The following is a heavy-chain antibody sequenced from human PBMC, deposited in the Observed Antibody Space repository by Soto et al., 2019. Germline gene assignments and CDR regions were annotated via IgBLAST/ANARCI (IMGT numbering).Heavy chain of an antibody. CDR1: GYTFSNFW. J-gene: IGHJ4*02. CDR3: ARSPRSSPYFDY. D-gene: IGHD6-13*01. Sequence: GESLKISCQSSGYTFSNFWIGWVRPLPGKGLEWRGIIYPGDHETRYSPSFHGKVTISADRSINTAYLQWNSLEASDTAFYFCARSPRSSPYFDYWGQGALVTVSS. CDR2: IYPGDHET. V-gene: IGHV5-51*01.